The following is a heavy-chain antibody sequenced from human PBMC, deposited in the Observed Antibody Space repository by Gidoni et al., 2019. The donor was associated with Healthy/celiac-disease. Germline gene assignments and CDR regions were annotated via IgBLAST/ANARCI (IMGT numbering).Heavy chain of an antibody. Sequence: EVQLLESGGGLVQPGGSLRLSCAASGFTFSSYAMSWVRQAPGKGLEWVSAISGSGGSTYYADSVKGRFTISRDNSKNTLYLQMNSLRAEDTAVYYCATYSSSSWNAFDIWGQGTMVTVSS. CDR3: ATYSSSSWNAFDI. J-gene: IGHJ3*02. CDR1: GFTFSSYA. CDR2: ISGSGGST. D-gene: IGHD6-6*01. V-gene: IGHV3-23*01.